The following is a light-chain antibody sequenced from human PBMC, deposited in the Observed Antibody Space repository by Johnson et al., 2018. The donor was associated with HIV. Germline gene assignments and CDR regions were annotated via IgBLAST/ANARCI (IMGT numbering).Light chain of an antibody. J-gene: IGLJ1*01. V-gene: IGLV1-51*02. CDR3: GTWDSLSAYV. Sequence: QFVLTQPPSVSAAPGQNVTISCSGGSSNVGNHYVSWYQQFPGTAPKLLTYENTKRPSGIPDRFSDSKYGTSATLDITGLQTGDAADYYCGTWDSLSAYVFGTGTKVTAL. CDR1: SSNVGNHY. CDR2: ENT.